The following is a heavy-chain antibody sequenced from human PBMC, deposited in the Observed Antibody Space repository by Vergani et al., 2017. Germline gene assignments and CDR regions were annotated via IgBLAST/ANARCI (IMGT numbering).Heavy chain of an antibody. J-gene: IGHJ4*02. Sequence: QVQLVQSGAEVKKPGSSVKVSCKASGGTFSSYAISWVRQAPGQGLEWMGIINPSGGSTSYAQKFQGRVTMTRDTSTSTVYMELSSLRSEDTAVYYCARELEGLGAAYDYWGQGTLVTVSS. CDR3: ARELEGLGAAYDY. CDR2: INPSGGST. D-gene: IGHD1-26*01. CDR1: GGTFSSYA. V-gene: IGHV1-46*01.